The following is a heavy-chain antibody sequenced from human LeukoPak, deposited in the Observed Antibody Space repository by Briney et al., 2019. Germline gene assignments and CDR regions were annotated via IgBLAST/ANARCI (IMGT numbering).Heavy chain of an antibody. CDR2: IWYDGSNK. D-gene: IGHD3-9*01. V-gene: IGHV3-33*01. J-gene: IGHJ4*02. Sequence: GGSLRLSCAASGFTFSSYGVHWVRQAPGKGLEWVAVIWYDGSNKYYADSVKGRFTISRDNSKNTLYLQMNSLRAEDTAVYYCARGPGELRYFDWLSVPSYYFDYWGQGTLVTVSS. CDR3: ARGPGELRYFDWLSVPSYYFDY. CDR1: GFTFSSYG.